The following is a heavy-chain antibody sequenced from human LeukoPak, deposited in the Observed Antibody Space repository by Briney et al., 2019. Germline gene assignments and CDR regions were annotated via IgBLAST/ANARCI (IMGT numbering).Heavy chain of an antibody. CDR1: GFTFRNYG. J-gene: IGHJ4*02. CDR2: ISSYGGST. Sequence: GESLRLSCSASGFTFRNYGMHWVRQAPGKGLEHVSTISSYGGSTYYADLVKGRFTISRDNSKNTLYLQMSSLRAEDTAVYYCVKDLYSYSFDYWGQGTLVTVSS. CDR3: VKDLYSYSFDY. D-gene: IGHD2-8*01. V-gene: IGHV3-64D*09.